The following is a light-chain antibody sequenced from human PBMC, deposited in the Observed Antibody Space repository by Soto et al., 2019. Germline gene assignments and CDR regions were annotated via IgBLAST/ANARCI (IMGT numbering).Light chain of an antibody. CDR1: QSVSTSY. CDR2: GAS. J-gene: IGKJ5*01. CDR3: QQYGSSPIT. V-gene: IGKV3-20*01. Sequence: EIVLTQSPGTLSLSPGEGATLFCRASQSVSTSYLAWYQQKPGQAPRLLIYGASSRATGIPGRFSGSGSGTDFTLIINRLEPEDFALYYCQQYGSSPITFGQGTRLEIK.